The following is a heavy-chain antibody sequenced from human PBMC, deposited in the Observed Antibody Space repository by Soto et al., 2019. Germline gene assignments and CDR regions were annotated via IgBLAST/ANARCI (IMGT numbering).Heavy chain of an antibody. CDR1: GFNFDDFA. CDR3: ARVKTSIAYRGYSMDV. CDR2: IRWNGETP. Sequence: EVVLVESGGGLVQPGGSLRLSCVASGFNFDDFAMHWVRQAPGKGLQWVSGIRWNGETPAYADSVKGRFIISRDNARNSLYLQMNSLRPEDTAVYFCARVKTSIAYRGYSMDVWGKGTTVTVS. V-gene: IGHV3-9*01. D-gene: IGHD3-16*01. J-gene: IGHJ6*03.